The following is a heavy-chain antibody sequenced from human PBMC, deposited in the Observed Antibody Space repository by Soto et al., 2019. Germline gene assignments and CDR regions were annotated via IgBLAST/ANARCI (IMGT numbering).Heavy chain of an antibody. CDR1: GFSLSSSGVA. Sequence: QITLKESGPTLVKPPQTLTLTCTFSGFSLSSSGVAMGWIRQPPGKALEWLALIYWDDDKRYSPSLKSRLTITKDTSKNQVVLTMTNMDPVDTATYYCAHILCLTIFGVTPPYYFDFWGQGTLVAVS. V-gene: IGHV2-5*02. CDR2: IYWDDDK. D-gene: IGHD3-3*01. J-gene: IGHJ4*02. CDR3: AHILCLTIFGVTPPYYFDF.